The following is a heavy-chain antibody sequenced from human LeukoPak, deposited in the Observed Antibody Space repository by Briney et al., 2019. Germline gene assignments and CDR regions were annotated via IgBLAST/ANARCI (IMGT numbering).Heavy chain of an antibody. Sequence: SETLSLTCTVPGGSISSYYWSWIRQPPGKGLEWIGYIYYSGSTNYNPSLKSRVTISVDTSKNQFSLKLSSVTAADTAVYYCARGVTMVRGVYDYWGQGTLVTVSS. V-gene: IGHV4-59*08. J-gene: IGHJ4*02. CDR3: ARGVTMVRGVYDY. D-gene: IGHD3-10*01. CDR1: GGSISSYY. CDR2: IYYSGST.